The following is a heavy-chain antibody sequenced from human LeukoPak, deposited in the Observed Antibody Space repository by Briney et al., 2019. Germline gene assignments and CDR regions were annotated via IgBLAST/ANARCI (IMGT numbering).Heavy chain of an antibody. J-gene: IGHJ3*01. Sequence: GGSLRLSCAASGFTISGSWMTWVRQAPGKGLEWVANIKPDGSPGLQLGSVRGRFTVSRDNAKNSVYLQMNSLRADDTGVYYCARSNRHPSSWDMDVWGQGTMVTVSS. CDR3: ARSNRHPSSWDMDV. D-gene: IGHD6-13*01. V-gene: IGHV3-7*01. CDR1: GFTISGSW. CDR2: IKPDGSPG.